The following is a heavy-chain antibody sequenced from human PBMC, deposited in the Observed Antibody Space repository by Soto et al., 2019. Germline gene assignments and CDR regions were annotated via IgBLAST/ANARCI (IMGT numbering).Heavy chain of an antibody. J-gene: IGHJ3*01. Sequence: PGGSLRLSCAASGFTFSSYGMNWVRQAPGRGLEWLSYISSSSSTIYYADTVKGRFTISRDNAKNSLFLQMNSLRDEDTAVYYCARDPFYWSGYYGAFDLWGQGTMVTVSS. D-gene: IGHD3-3*01. CDR1: GFTFSSYG. CDR3: ARDPFYWSGYYGAFDL. V-gene: IGHV3-48*02. CDR2: ISSSSSTI.